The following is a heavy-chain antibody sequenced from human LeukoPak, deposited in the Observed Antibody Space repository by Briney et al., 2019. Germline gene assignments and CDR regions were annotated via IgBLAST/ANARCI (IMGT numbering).Heavy chain of an antibody. J-gene: IGHJ4*02. CDR2: INGDGSSR. D-gene: IGHD4-17*01. CDR1: GFTFSRDW. V-gene: IGHV3-74*01. CDR3: ARDPDDYGDYSYFDY. Sequence: GGSLRLSCAASGFTFSRDWMHWVRQVPGKGLVWVSRINGDGSSRSYADSVKGRFTISRDNAKNTLHVQMNSLRAEDTAVYYCARDPDDYGDYSYFDYWGQGTLVTVSS.